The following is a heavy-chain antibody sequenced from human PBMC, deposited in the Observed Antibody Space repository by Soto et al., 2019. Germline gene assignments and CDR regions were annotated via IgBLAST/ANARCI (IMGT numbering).Heavy chain of an antibody. J-gene: IGHJ4*02. CDR3: ATGYCSGGSCYSLDY. Sequence: ASVKVSCKVSGYTLTELSMHWVRQAPGKGLEWMGGFDPEDGETIYAQKFQGRVTMTEDTSTDTAYMELSSLRSEDTAVYYCATGYCSGGSCYSLDYWGKGTLVTVPS. CDR2: FDPEDGET. D-gene: IGHD2-15*01. CDR1: GYTLTELS. V-gene: IGHV1-24*01.